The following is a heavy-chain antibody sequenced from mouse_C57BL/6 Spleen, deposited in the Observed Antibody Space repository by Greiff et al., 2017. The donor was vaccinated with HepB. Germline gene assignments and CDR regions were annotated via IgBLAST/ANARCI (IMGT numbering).Heavy chain of an antibody. CDR1: GYTFTDYE. D-gene: IGHD1-1*01. CDR2: IDPETGGT. CDR3: TRDTTVVDYYAMDY. V-gene: IGHV1-15*01. J-gene: IGHJ4*01. Sequence: QVQLQQSGAELVRPGASVTLSCKASGYTFTDYEMHWVKQTPVHGLEWIGAIDPETGGTAYNQKFKGKAILTADKSSSTAYMELRSLTSEDSAVYYCTRDTTVVDYYAMDYWGQGTSVTVSS.